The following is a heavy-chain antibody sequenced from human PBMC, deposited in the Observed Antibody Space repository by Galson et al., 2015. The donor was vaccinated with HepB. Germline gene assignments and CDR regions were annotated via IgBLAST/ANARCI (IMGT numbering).Heavy chain of an antibody. V-gene: IGHV1-18*01. CDR1: GYTFTSYG. J-gene: IGHJ4*02. D-gene: IGHD6-19*01. Sequence: SVKVSCKASGYTFTSYGISWVRQAPGQGLEWMGWISAYNGNTNYAQKLQGRVTMTTDTSTSTAYMELRSLRSDDTAVYYCATGSRIAVAGYFDYWGQGTLVTVSS. CDR2: ISAYNGNT. CDR3: ATGSRIAVAGYFDY.